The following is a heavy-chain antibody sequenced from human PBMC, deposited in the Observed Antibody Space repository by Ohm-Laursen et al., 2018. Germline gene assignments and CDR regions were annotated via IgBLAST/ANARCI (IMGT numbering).Heavy chain of an antibody. Sequence: ASVKVSCKASGYTFTGYYMHWVRQAPGQGLEWMGWINPNSGGTNSAQKFQGRVTMTRDTSITTAYMELSRLRSDDTAVYYCARSAEDFWSGYALDYWGQGTLVTVSS. V-gene: IGHV1-2*02. CDR2: INPNSGGT. D-gene: IGHD3-3*01. J-gene: IGHJ4*02. CDR3: ARSAEDFWSGYALDY. CDR1: GYTFTGYY.